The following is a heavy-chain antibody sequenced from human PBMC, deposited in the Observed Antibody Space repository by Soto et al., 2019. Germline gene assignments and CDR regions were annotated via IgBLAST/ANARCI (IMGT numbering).Heavy chain of an antibody. CDR1: GYTLTELP. Sequence: ASVKVSCKVSGYTLTELPIHWVRQAPGKGLEWMGGFDPEQGETIYAQKFQGRFTMTEDTSTNTASMELSSLRSEDTAVYYCATAPPWLQWLEYYFDDWGQGTLVTVSS. V-gene: IGHV1-24*01. CDR2: FDPEQGET. D-gene: IGHD6-19*01. J-gene: IGHJ4*02. CDR3: ATAPPWLQWLEYYFDD.